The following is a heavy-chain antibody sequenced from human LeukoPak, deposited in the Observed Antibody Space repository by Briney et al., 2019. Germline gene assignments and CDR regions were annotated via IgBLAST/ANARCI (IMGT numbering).Heavy chain of an antibody. D-gene: IGHD5-24*01. CDR3: ASTQKIVEMATIGYYFDY. CDR1: GDSFSSYA. V-gene: IGHV1-69*04. CDR2: IVAMDDIA. Sequence: SVKVSCKASGDSFSSYAISWVRQAPGQGLEWMGRIVAMDDIANYAQKFQDRVTITADKSTGTVYMELSSLRSEDTAVYYCASTQKIVEMATIGYYFDYWGQGTLVTVSS. J-gene: IGHJ4*02.